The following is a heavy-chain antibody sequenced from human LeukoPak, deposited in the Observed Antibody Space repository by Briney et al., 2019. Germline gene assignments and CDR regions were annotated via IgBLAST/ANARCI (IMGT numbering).Heavy chain of an antibody. J-gene: IGHJ4*02. CDR3: ARKIAAHFDY. CDR1: GFTFSSYG. Sequence: GGTLRLSCAASGFTFSSYGMSWVRQAPGKGLEWVSAISGSGGSTYYADSVKGRFTISRDNAKNSLYLQMNSLRAEDTAVYYCARKIAAHFDYWGQGTLVTASS. V-gene: IGHV3-23*01. CDR2: ISGSGGST. D-gene: IGHD2-15*01.